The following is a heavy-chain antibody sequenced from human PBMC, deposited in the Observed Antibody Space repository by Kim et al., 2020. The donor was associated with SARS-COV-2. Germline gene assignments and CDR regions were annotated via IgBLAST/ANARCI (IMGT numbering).Heavy chain of an antibody. D-gene: IGHD3-22*01. CDR1: GGSISTITNY. CDR3: ARDGGVPFYYASSGFYSDSRQLAY. V-gene: IGHV4-39*07. J-gene: IGHJ4*02. Sequence: SETLSLTCTVSGGSISTITNYWGWVRQPPGKRLEWIASVYYSGSPYYNPSLQSRVTISVDTSKNQFSLKLRSVTAADTAMYYCARDGGVPFYYASSGFYSDSRQLAYWGQGTPVTVSS. CDR2: VYYSGSP.